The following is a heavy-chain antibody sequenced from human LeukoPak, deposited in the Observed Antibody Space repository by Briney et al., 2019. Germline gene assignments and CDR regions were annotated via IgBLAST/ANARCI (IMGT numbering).Heavy chain of an antibody. Sequence: LPGGSLILSCAATGFTFSSCAMSWVRQAPGKGLEWVSLTSGSGDSRYYADSVKGRFTISRANAKSTLWLQMNSLRAEDTAVYYCAKGVTTVRIYYHGMDVWGQGTTVTVSS. V-gene: IGHV3-23*01. CDR1: GFTFSSCA. J-gene: IGHJ6*02. D-gene: IGHD4-17*01. CDR2: TSGSGDSR. CDR3: AKGVTTVRIYYHGMDV.